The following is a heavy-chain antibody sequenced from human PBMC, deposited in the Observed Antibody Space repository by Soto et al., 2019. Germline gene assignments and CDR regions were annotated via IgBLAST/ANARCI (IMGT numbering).Heavy chain of an antibody. CDR1: GFTFSSYA. J-gene: IGHJ4*02. V-gene: IGHV3-23*01. D-gene: IGHD6-13*01. CDR3: AKAFRGKQLVALDY. CDR2: ISGSGGST. Sequence: GGSLRLSCAAPGFTFSSYAMSWVRQAPGKGLEWVSAISGSGGSTYYADSVKGRFTISRDNSKNTLYLQMNSLRAEDTAVYYCAKAFRGKQLVALDYWGQGTLVTVSS.